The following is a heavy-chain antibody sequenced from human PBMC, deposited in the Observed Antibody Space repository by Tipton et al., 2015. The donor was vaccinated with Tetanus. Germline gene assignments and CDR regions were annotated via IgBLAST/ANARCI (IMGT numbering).Heavy chain of an antibody. J-gene: IGHJ4*02. CDR1: GGSFSTYI. D-gene: IGHD3-3*01. CDR2: IIPIFGPP. CDR3: ARVRGGTREYYAIAY. V-gene: IGHV1-69*06. Sequence: QVQLVQSGAEVKKPGSSVKVSCKTSGGSFSTYITSWVRQAPGQGLEWMGGIIPIFGPPNYSQKFQGRITITVDKSTSTAYMELTNLTSEDTAVYYCARVRGGTREYYAIAYWGQGTLVAVSS.